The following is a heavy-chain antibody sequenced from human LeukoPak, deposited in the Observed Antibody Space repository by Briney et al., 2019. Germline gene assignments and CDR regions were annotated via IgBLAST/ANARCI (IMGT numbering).Heavy chain of an antibody. D-gene: IGHD6-19*01. CDR1: GVTFSRFG. Sequence: GGSLRLSCAASGVTFSRFGMHWVRQAPGKGLGLMAVIWYDGSNKYYADSVKGRFTNSRDNSKNSLYLQMNSLRTEDTALYHCAKDRGWYDYWGQGTLVTVSS. CDR2: IWYDGSNK. CDR3: AKDRGWYDY. J-gene: IGHJ4*02. V-gene: IGHV3-33*03.